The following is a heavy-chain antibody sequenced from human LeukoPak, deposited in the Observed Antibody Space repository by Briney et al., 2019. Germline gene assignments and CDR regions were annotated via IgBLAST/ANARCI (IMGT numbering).Heavy chain of an antibody. V-gene: IGHV4-38-2*01. CDR2: IYHTGST. CDR3: ARDKDDYVWGTYRW. D-gene: IGHD3-16*02. Sequence: SETLSLTCAVSGYSISRGYYWGWVRQAPGKGLEWIGSIYHTGSTDYNPSLKSRLTISVDMSKNQFSLNLRSVTAADMAVYYCARDKDDYVWGTYRWWGQGMLVTVSS. CDR1: GYSISRGYY. J-gene: IGHJ4*02.